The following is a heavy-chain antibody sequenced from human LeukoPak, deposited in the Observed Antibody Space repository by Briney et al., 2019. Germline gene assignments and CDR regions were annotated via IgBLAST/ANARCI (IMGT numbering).Heavy chain of an antibody. J-gene: IGHJ3*02. D-gene: IGHD6-13*01. CDR3: AREQYSSSAFDI. CDR2: ISSSSTTI. V-gene: IGHV3-48*04. Sequence: PGGSLRLSCVASGFTFRNSSMNWVRQAPGKGLEWISYISSSSTTIRYADSVKGRFTISRDNALNSLFLQMNSLRAEDTAVYYCAREQYSSSAFDIWGQGTMVTVSS. CDR1: GFTFRNSS.